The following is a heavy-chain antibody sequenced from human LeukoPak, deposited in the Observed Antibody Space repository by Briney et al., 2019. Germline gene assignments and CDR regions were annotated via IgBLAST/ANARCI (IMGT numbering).Heavy chain of an antibody. D-gene: IGHD3-22*01. J-gene: IGHJ3*02. V-gene: IGHV1-2*02. Sequence: ASVKVSCKASGYIFTSYFMHWVRQAPGQGLEWMGWINPNSGGTNYAQKFQGRVTMTRDTSISTAYMELSRLRSDDTAVYYCAREITMIVDAFDIWGQGTMVTVSS. CDR1: GYIFTSYF. CDR2: INPNSGGT. CDR3: AREITMIVDAFDI.